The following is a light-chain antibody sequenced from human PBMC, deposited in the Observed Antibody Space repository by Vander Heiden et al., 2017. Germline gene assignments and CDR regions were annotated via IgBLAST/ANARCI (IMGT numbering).Light chain of an antibody. V-gene: IGKV3-15*01. CDR1: QNVNQN. J-gene: IGKJ4*02. Sequence: EVVLTQSPATLSVSPGDRITLSCRANQNVNQNLAWYQQKPGQAPRLLIYTASSRAAGVPARFSGGGSQTEFTLTISSLQSEDFGLYYCQQYNHWPPLTFGGGTTVEIK. CDR2: TAS. CDR3: QQYNHWPPLT.